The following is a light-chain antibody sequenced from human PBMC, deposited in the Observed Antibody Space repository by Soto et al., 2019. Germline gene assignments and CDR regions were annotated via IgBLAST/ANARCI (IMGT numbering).Light chain of an antibody. V-gene: IGKV2-28*01. Sequence: DIVMTQSPLSLPVTPGDPASISCRSGQSLLHTNGYTYLDWYLQKPGQSPQLLIYLGSTRASGVPDRFSGSGSGTDCTLKISRVESEDVVVYYCMHALQTPWTLGQGTKLEIK. CDR1: QSLLHTNGYTY. CDR2: LGS. J-gene: IGKJ2*02. CDR3: MHALQTPWT.